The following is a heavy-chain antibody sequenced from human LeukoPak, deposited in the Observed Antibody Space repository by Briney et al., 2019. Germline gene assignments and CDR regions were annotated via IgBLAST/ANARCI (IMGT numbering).Heavy chain of an antibody. CDR1: GYSFTSYW. D-gene: IGHD2-15*01. CDR3: ARPGLGYCSGGSCYFDY. Sequence: GESLKISCKGSGYSFTSYWIGWVRQMPGKGLEWMGIIYPGDSDTRYSSSFQGQVTISADKSISTAYLQWSSLKASDTAMYYCARPGLGYCSGGSCYFDYWGQGTLVTVSS. CDR2: IYPGDSDT. J-gene: IGHJ4*02. V-gene: IGHV5-51*01.